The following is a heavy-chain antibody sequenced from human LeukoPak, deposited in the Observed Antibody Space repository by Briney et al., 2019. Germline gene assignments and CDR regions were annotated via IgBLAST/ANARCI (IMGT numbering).Heavy chain of an antibody. D-gene: IGHD3-22*01. V-gene: IGHV1-69*13. J-gene: IGHJ4*02. Sequence: ASVKVSCTASGYTFTGYYMHWVRQAPGPGLEWMGGIIPLFGTANYAQKFQGRVTITADESTSTVYMELKSLKSEDTAVYYCARGWDYDSGGRPTAYVYWGQGTLVTVSS. CDR2: IIPLFGTA. CDR1: GYTFTGYY. CDR3: ARGWDYDSGGRPTAYVY.